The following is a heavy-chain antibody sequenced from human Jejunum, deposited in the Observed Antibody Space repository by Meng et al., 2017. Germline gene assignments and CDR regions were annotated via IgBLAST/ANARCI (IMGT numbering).Heavy chain of an antibody. CDR2: IRGDCQSI. V-gene: IGHV3-23*01. CDR3: ARRSITATNDWGAFDI. D-gene: IGHD4-17*01. Sequence: GESLKISCAASGFTFSSYVMNWVRRAPGEGLEWVATIRGDCQSIFYAESVKGRFAISRDNSKNTLYLQMNSLRDEDTAVYYCARRSITATNDWGAFDIWGQGTKVTVSS. J-gene: IGHJ3*02. CDR1: GFTFSSYV.